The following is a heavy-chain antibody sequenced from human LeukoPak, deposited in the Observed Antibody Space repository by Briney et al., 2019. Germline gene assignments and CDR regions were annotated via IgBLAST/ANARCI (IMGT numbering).Heavy chain of an antibody. CDR2: ISRSGGST. CDR1: GFTFSNYA. Sequence: PGGSLRLSCAASGFTFSNYAVNWVRQAPGKGLECVSSISRSGGSTYYADSVKGWFTISRDNSKNTLYLQMSSLRADDTAVYYCSKKGQSEDYGKPGWGQGTLVTVSS. D-gene: IGHD4-17*01. CDR3: SKKGQSEDYGKPG. J-gene: IGHJ4*02. V-gene: IGHV3-23*01.